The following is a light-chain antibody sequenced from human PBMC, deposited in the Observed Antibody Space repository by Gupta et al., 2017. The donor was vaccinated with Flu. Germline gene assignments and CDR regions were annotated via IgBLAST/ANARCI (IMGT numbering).Light chain of an antibody. Sequence: QSALTQPASVSGSPGQSITISCTGTSSDVGGYNNVSWYQQHPGKAPKLMIYEVSNRPSGVSNRFSGSKSGNTAFLTISGLQAEDEADYYCSSYTSSSTLYVFGTGTKVTVL. CDR2: EVS. J-gene: IGLJ1*01. CDR1: SSDVGGYNN. V-gene: IGLV2-14*01. CDR3: SSYTSSSTLYV.